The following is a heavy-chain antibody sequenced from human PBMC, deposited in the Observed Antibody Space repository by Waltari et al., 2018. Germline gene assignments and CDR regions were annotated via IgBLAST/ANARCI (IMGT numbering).Heavy chain of an antibody. V-gene: IGHV1-3*01. CDR3: ALRIVGAETYFDY. CDR1: GYTFTSYA. CDR2: SNAGNGNT. J-gene: IGHJ4*02. D-gene: IGHD1-26*01. Sequence: QVQLVQSGAEVKKPGASVKVSCKASGYTFTSYAIHWVRQAPGQRLEWMGWSNAGNGNTKYSQKFQGRVTITRDTSASTAYMELSSLRSEDTAVYYCALRIVGAETYFDYWGQGTLVTVSS.